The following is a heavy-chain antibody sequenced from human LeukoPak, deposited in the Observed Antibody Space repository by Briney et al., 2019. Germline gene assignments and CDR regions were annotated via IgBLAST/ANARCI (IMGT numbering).Heavy chain of an antibody. CDR2: IYYSGST. V-gene: IGHV4-39*01. CDR1: GGSISSSSYY. CDR3: ARPIPYYDFWSGRGEDAFDI. J-gene: IGHJ3*02. D-gene: IGHD3-3*01. Sequence: PSETLSLTCTVSGGSISSSSYYWGWIRQPPGKGLVWIGSIYYSGSTYYNPSLKSRVTISVDTSKNQFSLKLSSVTAADTAVYYCARPIPYYDFWSGRGEDAFDIWGQGTMVTVSS.